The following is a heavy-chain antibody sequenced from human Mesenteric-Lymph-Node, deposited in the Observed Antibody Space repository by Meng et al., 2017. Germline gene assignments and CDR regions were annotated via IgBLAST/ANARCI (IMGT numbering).Heavy chain of an antibody. CDR1: GGSISSGGHS. J-gene: IGHJ4*01. Sequence: QVQLQEAGPGLGKPSQNLSLTGTVSGGSISSGGHSWSWIRQHPGKGLEWIAYIYYSGSTYYNPSLKSRVILSVDTSKNQFSLKLSSVTAADTAVYYCARVDSSGYFLDYWGQGTLVTVSS. CDR2: IYYSGST. CDR3: ARVDSSGYFLDY. V-gene: IGHV4-31*03. D-gene: IGHD3-22*01.